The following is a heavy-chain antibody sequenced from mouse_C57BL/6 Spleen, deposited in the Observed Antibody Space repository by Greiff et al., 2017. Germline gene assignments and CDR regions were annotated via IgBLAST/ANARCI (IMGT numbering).Heavy chain of an antibody. J-gene: IGHJ2*01. CDR3: GTIYGGNVFDC. CDR2: INPSSGYT. Sequence: VQLQQSGAELAKPGASVKLSCKASGYTFTSYWMHWVKQRPGQGLEWIGYINPSSGYTKYNQKFKDKATLTADKSSSTAYMQLSSLTYEDSAVYYCGTIYGGNVFDCWGQGTTLTVSS. V-gene: IGHV1-7*01. D-gene: IGHD2-1*01. CDR1: GYTFTSYW.